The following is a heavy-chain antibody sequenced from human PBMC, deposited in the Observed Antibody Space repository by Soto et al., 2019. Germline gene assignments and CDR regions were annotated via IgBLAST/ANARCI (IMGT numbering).Heavy chain of an antibody. CDR1: GGSISSGGYS. V-gene: IGHV4-30-2*01. CDR2: IYHSGST. J-gene: IGHJ5*02. Sequence: QLQLQESGSGLVRPSQTLSLTCAVSGGSISSGGYSWNWIRQPPGKGLEWIGYIYHSGSTLYNPSIKSRVTISVDKSKNQFSLKRSSVTAADTAVYYCARDQLEGNWFDPWGQGTLVTVSS. D-gene: IGHD1-1*01. CDR3: ARDQLEGNWFDP.